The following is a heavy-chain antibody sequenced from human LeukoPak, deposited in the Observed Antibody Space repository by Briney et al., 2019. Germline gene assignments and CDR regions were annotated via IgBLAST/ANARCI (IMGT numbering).Heavy chain of an antibody. V-gene: IGHV4-59*01. CDR1: GFTFSSYA. D-gene: IGHD3-10*01. Sequence: GSLRLSCAASGFTFSSYAMSWIRQPPGKGLEWIGYIYYSGSTNYNPSLKSRVTISVDTSKNQFSLKLSSVTAADTAVYYCARAPGIMARGWFDPWGQGTLVTVSS. J-gene: IGHJ5*02. CDR2: IYYSGST. CDR3: ARAPGIMARGWFDP.